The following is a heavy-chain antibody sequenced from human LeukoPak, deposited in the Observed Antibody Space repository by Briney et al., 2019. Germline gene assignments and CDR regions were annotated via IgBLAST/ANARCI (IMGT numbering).Heavy chain of an antibody. CDR3: AKDRASGYGYGYFDY. Sequence: GGSLRLSCAASGFTFSSYAMSWVRQAPGKGLEWVSAISGSGGSTYYADSVKGRFTISRDNSKNTLYLQMNSLRAEDTAVYYCAKDRASGYGYGYFDYWGQGTLVTVSS. CDR2: ISGSGGST. V-gene: IGHV3-23*01. J-gene: IGHJ4*02. D-gene: IGHD5-18*01. CDR1: GFTFSSYA.